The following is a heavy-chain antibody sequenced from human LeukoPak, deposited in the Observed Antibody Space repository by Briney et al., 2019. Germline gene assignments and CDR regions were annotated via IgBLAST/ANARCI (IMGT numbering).Heavy chain of an antibody. D-gene: IGHD2-2*02. J-gene: IGHJ4*02. CDR2: ISASGYNT. V-gene: IGHV3-23*01. CDR1: GFTFSSYA. Sequence: GGSLRLSCAASGFTFSSYAMSWVRQAPGKGLEWVSAISASGYNTYYADSVKGRFTISRDNSKNTMYLQMNSLRAEDTAVYYCAKDRGYCTTTSCYNDYWGQGTLVTVSS. CDR3: AKDRGYCTTTSCYNDY.